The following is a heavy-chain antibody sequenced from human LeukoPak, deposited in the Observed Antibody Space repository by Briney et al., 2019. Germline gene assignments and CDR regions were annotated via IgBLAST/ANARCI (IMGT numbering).Heavy chain of an antibody. Sequence: SETLSLTCTVSGGSISSGDYYWSWIRQPPGKGLEWIGYIYYSGSTYYNPSLKSRVTISVDTSKNQFSLKLSSVTAADTAVYYCAREETGTTRGNWFDPWGQGTLVTVSS. CDR3: AREETGTTRGNWFDP. V-gene: IGHV4-30-4*08. CDR2: IYYSGST. D-gene: IGHD1-1*01. CDR1: GGSISSGDYY. J-gene: IGHJ5*02.